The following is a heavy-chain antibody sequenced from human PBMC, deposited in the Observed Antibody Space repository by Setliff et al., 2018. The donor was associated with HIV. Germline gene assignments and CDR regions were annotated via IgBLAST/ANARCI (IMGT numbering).Heavy chain of an antibody. D-gene: IGHD4-17*01. CDR3: ARDPPGYGDSNDY. CDR1: GYSITSVYY. CDR2: IYHNGST. J-gene: IGHJ4*02. Sequence: PSETLSLTCAVSGYSITSVYYWGWIRQPPGKGLEWIGSIYHNGSTYYNPSLKSRVSILVDISKNQFSLKLHSVTAADTAVYYCARDPPGYGDSNDYWGQGTLVTVSS. V-gene: IGHV4-38-2*02.